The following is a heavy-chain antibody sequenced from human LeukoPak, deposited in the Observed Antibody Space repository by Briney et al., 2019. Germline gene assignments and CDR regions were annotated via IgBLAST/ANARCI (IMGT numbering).Heavy chain of an antibody. CDR2: IYSGGST. CDR3: ARSAGTTRFYYGMDV. V-gene: IGHV3-53*04. J-gene: IGHJ6*02. Sequence: GRSLRLSCAASGFTVSSNYMSWVRQAPGKGLEWVSVIYSGGSTYYADSVKGRFTISRHNSKNTLYLQMNSLRAEDTAVYYCARSAGTTRFYYGMDVWGQGTTVTVSS. D-gene: IGHD1-7*01. CDR1: GFTVSSNY.